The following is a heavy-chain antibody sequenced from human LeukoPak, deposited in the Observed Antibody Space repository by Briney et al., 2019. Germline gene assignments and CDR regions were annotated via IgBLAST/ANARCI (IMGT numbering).Heavy chain of an antibody. V-gene: IGHV5-51*01. Sequence: GESLKISCKGSGYSFTSYWIGWVRQMPGKGLEWMGIIYPGDSDTRYSPSFQGQVTISADKSIITAYLQWSSLKASDTAMYYCARLPYCSSTSCYVHAFDIWGQGTMVTVSS. CDR3: ARLPYCSSTSCYVHAFDI. CDR1: GYSFTSYW. J-gene: IGHJ3*02. CDR2: IYPGDSDT. D-gene: IGHD2-2*01.